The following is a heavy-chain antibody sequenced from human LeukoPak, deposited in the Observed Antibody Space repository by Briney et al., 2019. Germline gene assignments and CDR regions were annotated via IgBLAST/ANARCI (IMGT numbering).Heavy chain of an antibody. CDR3: AKDMGDGYNYEGYFDY. V-gene: IGHV3-74*01. CDR2: LNTDGRDT. D-gene: IGHD5-24*01. CDR1: GFTFSAYW. J-gene: IGHJ4*02. Sequence: GGSLRLSCAASGFTFSAYWMHWVRQAPGKGLVWVSRLNTDGRDTRYADSVQGRFTISRDNAKNTLYLQMNSLRAEDTAVYYCAKDMGDGYNYEGYFDYWGQGTLVTVSS.